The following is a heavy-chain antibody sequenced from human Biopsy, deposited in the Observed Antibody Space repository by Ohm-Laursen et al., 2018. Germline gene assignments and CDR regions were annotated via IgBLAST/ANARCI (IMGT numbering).Heavy chain of an antibody. J-gene: IGHJ3*01. CDR3: ARLYRLDDYWNDDPPDAFDV. CDR2: ISGRGAT. D-gene: IGHD3-3*01. CDR1: GGSIRSDY. V-gene: IGHV4-59*01. Sequence: TLSLTCTVSGGSIRSDYWSWIRQSPRKGLEWIGHISGRGATNYNPSLRGRVPISVDTSKNQFSLKLSSVTAADTAVFFCARLYRLDDYWNDDPPDAFDVWGQGTMVTVSS.